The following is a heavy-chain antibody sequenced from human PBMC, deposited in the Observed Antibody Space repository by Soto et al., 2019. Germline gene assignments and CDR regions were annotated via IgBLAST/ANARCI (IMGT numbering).Heavy chain of an antibody. CDR2: IYYSGST. Sequence: PSETLSLTCTVSGGSISSSSYYWGWIRQPPGKGLEWIGSIYYSGSTYYNPSLKSRVTISVDTSKNQFSLKLSSVTAADTAVCYCALTTSGWLDYWGQGTLVTVSS. J-gene: IGHJ4*02. V-gene: IGHV4-39*01. CDR3: ALTTSGWLDY. CDR1: GGSISSSSYY. D-gene: IGHD6-19*01.